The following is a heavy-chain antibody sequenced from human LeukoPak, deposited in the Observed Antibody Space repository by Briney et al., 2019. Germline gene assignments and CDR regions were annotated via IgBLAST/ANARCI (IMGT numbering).Heavy chain of an antibody. J-gene: IGHJ5*02. CDR1: GESFSGYY. CDR3: ARGRGIAARPHWFDP. Sequence: SETLSLTCAVYGESFSGYYWSWIRQPPGKGREWIGEINHSGSTNYNPSLKSRVTISVDTSKNQFSLKLSSVTAADTAVYYCARGRGIAARPHWFDPWGQGTLVTVSS. CDR2: INHSGST. V-gene: IGHV4-34*01. D-gene: IGHD6-6*01.